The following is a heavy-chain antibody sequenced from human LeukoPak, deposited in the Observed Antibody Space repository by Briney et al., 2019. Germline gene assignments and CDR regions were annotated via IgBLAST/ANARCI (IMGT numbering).Heavy chain of an antibody. CDR2: ISSNGGTT. Sequence: GGSLRLSCAASGFILSDYGMHWFRQAPGRGLEFVSRISSNGGTTYYVDSLKGRFTISRDNSKNTVYLQMASLRPEDMVVYYCARVPFSSGWYDYWGQGTLVTASS. J-gene: IGHJ4*02. CDR3: ARVPFSSGWYDY. V-gene: IGHV3-64*02. D-gene: IGHD6-19*01. CDR1: GFILSDYG.